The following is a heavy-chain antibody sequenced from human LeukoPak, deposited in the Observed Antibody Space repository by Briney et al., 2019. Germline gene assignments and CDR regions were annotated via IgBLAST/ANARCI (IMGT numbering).Heavy chain of an antibody. J-gene: IGHJ4*02. CDR2: IRYDGNNK. V-gene: IGHV3-33*08. CDR1: GFTFSSYG. Sequence: GGSLRLSCAASGFTFSSYGMHWVRQAPGKGLEWVAFIRYDGNNKYYADSVKGRFTISRDNSRNTLYLQMNSLRAEDTAVYYCARLFRDVTTFDYWGQGTLVTVSS. D-gene: IGHD1-1*01. CDR3: ARLFRDVTTFDY.